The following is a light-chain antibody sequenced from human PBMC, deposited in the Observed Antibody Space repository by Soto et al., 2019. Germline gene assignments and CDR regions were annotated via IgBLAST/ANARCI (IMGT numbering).Light chain of an antibody. CDR1: SSDVGGYNY. V-gene: IGLV2-11*01. CDR2: DVS. CDR3: CSYAGSYTLV. Sequence: QSALTQPRSVSGSPGQSVTISCTGTSSDVGGYNYVSWYQQHPGKAPKLMIYDVSKWPSGVPDRFSGSKSGNTASLTISGIQAEDEADYYCCSYAGSYTLVFGGGTKVTVL. J-gene: IGLJ2*01.